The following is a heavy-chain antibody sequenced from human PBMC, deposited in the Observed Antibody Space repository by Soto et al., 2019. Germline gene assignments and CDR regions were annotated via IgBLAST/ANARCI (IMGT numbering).Heavy chain of an antibody. CDR3: ARVPSP. V-gene: IGHV4-30-2*01. CDR1: GGSITSGGYS. CDR2: IYHSGST. Sequence: QLQLQESGSGLAKPSQTLSLTCAVSGGSITSGGYSWTWIRQPPGKGLEWIGYIYHSGSTYYNPSLKSRVTISVDRSKNQFSLKLSSVTAADTAVYYCARVPSPWGQGTLVTVSS. J-gene: IGHJ5*02.